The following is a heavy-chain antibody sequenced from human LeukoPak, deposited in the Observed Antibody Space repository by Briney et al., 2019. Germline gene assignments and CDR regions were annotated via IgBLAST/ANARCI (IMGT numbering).Heavy chain of an antibody. J-gene: IGHJ4*02. CDR1: GFTFSSYW. V-gene: IGHV3-53*01. CDR3: AREGSSWTFDY. Sequence: GGSLRLSCAASGFTFSSYWMHWVRQAPGKGLEWVSVIYSGGSTYHADSVKGRFTISRDNSKNTLYLQMNSLRAEDTAVYYCAREGSSWTFDYWGQGTLVTVSS. D-gene: IGHD6-13*01. CDR2: IYSGGST.